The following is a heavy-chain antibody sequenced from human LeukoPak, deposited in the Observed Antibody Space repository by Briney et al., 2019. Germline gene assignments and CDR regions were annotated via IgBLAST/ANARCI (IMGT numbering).Heavy chain of an antibody. CDR1: GFTFSSYE. V-gene: IGHV3-48*03. CDR3: ARDGGYSYGYDY. D-gene: IGHD5-18*01. J-gene: IGHJ4*02. CDR2: ISSSGSTI. Sequence: PGGSLRLFCAASGFTFSSYEMNWVRQAPGKGLEWVSYISSSGSTIYYADSVKGRFTISRDNAKNSLYLQMNSLRAEDTAVYYCARDGGYSYGYDYWGQGTLVTVSS.